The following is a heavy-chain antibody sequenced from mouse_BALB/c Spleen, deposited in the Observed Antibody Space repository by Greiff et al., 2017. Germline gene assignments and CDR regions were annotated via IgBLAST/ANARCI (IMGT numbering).Heavy chain of an antibody. Sequence: QVQLQQSGPGLVAPSQSLSITCTVSGFSLTSYGVHWVRQPPGKGLEWLGVIWAGGSTNYNSALMSRLSISKDNSKSQVFLKMNSLQTDDTAMYYCARDEAATRNAMDDWGQGTSVTVSS. D-gene: IGHD3-1*01. CDR2: IWAGGST. CDR1: GFSLTSYG. J-gene: IGHJ4*01. V-gene: IGHV2-9*02. CDR3: ARDEAATRNAMDD.